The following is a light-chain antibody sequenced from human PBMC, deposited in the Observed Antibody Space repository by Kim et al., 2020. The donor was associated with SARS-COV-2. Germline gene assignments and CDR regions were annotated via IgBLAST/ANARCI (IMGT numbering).Light chain of an antibody. CDR2: ATS. CDR1: QSITHY. J-gene: IGKJ5*01. CDR3: QQYYNYPIT. V-gene: IGKV1-8*01. Sequence: ASTGDRVTITCRASQSITHYLAWYQQKPGKAPKLLISATSTIQSGVPSRFSGSGSETDFSLTISCLRSEDFATYFCQQYYNYPITFGQGTRLEIK.